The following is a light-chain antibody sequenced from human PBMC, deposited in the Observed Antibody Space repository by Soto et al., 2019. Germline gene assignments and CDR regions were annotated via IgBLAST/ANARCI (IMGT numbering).Light chain of an antibody. CDR1: QDISDY. Sequence: DIQMTQSPSSLSASVGDRVTITCRASQDISDYLVWYQQKPGTVPKLLIYTASTLQTRVTSRFSGSGSGSDFTLTISSLQPEDVATYSCQRYNSAPFTFGPGTKVDIK. V-gene: IGKV1-27*01. J-gene: IGKJ3*01. CDR2: TAS. CDR3: QRYNSAPFT.